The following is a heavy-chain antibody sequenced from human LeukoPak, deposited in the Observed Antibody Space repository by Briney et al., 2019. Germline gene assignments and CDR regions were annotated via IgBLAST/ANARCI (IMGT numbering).Heavy chain of an antibody. D-gene: IGHD5-18*01. Sequence: GGSLRLSCTASGFAVSSNYMSWVRQAPGKGLEWVALINSGGATYYADSAKGRFTISRDNSKNTVDFQLNSLRAEDTAVYYCARASSWIHLWSLWGQGTLVTVSS. CDR3: ARASSWIHLWSL. CDR1: GFAVSSNY. V-gene: IGHV3-66*01. J-gene: IGHJ4*02. CDR2: INSGGAT.